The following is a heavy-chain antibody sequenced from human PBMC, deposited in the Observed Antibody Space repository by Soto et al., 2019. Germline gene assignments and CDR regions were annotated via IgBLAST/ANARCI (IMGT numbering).Heavy chain of an antibody. CDR3: ARGGRTYYDSSGYYYAFDT. V-gene: IGHV1-69*13. CDR1: GGTFSSYA. D-gene: IGHD3-22*01. J-gene: IGHJ3*02. Sequence: SVKVSCKASGGTFSSYAISWVRQAPGQGLEWMGGIIPIFGTANYAQKFQGRVTITADESTSTAYMELSRLRPEDTAVYYRARGGRTYYDSSGYYYAFDTWGQGTLVTVSS. CDR2: IIPIFGTA.